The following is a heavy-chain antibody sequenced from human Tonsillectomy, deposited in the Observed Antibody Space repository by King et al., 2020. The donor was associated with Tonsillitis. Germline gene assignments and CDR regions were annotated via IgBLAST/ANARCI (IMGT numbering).Heavy chain of an antibody. CDR3: ARDRTPNSGDASFAY. D-gene: IGHD4-17*01. V-gene: IGHV3-21*01. J-gene: IGHJ4*02. CDR2: IGSRSHFI. Sequence: VQLVESGGGLVKPGESLRLSCAASGFTFSTYSMNWVRQAPGKGLEWVSSIGSRSHFIYYAESFKGRFTISRDNAKNSLYLQMNSLRVEDTAVYYCARDRTPNSGDASFAYWGQGGLVTVSS. CDR1: GFTFSTYS.